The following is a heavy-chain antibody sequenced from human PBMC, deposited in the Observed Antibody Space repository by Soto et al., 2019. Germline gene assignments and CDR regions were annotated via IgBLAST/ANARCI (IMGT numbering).Heavy chain of an antibody. V-gene: IGHV4-38-2*01. D-gene: IGHD5-18*01. CDR1: GYSISSGYY. CDR2: IYHSGST. CDR3: ARLRGTAMAPRAYYYYGMDV. Sequence: SETLSLTCAVSGYSISSGYYWGWIRQPPGEGLEWIGSIYHSGSTYYNPSLKSRVTISVDTSKNQFSLKLSSVTAADTAVYYCARLRGTAMAPRAYYYYGMDVWGQGTTVTVSS. J-gene: IGHJ6*02.